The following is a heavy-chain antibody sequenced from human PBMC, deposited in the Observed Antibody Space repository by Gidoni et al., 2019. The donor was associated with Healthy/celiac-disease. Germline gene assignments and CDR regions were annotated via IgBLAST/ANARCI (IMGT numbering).Heavy chain of an antibody. D-gene: IGHD6-13*01. V-gene: IGHV3-23*04. Sequence: EVQLVESGGGLVQPGGSLRLSCAASGFTFSSYAMSWVRQAPGKGLEWVSAISGSGGSTYYADSVKGRFTISRDNSKNTLYLQMNSLRAEDTAVYYCAKRRDKIAAAGGEVDYWGQGTLVTVSS. CDR3: AKRRDKIAAAGGEVDY. CDR1: GFTFSSYA. CDR2: ISGSGGST. J-gene: IGHJ4*02.